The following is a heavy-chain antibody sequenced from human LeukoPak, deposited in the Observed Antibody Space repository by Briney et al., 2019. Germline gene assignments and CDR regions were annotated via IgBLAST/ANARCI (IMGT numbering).Heavy chain of an antibody. V-gene: IGHV3-30*18. J-gene: IGHJ4*02. CDR3: AKDTPTYYDFWSGPGFDY. D-gene: IGHD3-3*01. CDR1: GFTFSSYG. CDR2: ISYDGSNK. Sequence: GGSLRLSCAASGFTFSSYGMHWVRQAPGKGLEWVAVISYDGSNKYYADSVKGRFTISRDNSKNTLYMQMNSLRAEDTAVYYCAKDTPTYYDFWSGPGFDYWGQGTLVTVSS.